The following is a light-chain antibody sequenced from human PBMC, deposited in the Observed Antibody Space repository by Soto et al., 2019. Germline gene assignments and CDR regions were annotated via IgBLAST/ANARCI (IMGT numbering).Light chain of an antibody. CDR1: QSLVHSNGNTY. CDR2: KVS. CDR3: PQDSPKPCT. Sequence: DVVMTQSPVSLPVTLGQPASISCRSSQSLVHSNGNTYMNWFQQRPGQSPRRLLYKVSIRDSGVPDRFSGSGSGTDFTLKIRRLEPDDFGVYYCPQDSPKPCTFGQGTKLEIK. J-gene: IGKJ2*02. V-gene: IGKV2-30*02.